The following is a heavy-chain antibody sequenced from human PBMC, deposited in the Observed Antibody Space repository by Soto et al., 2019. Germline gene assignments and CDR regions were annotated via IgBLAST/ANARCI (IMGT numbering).Heavy chain of an antibody. CDR2: ISYDGSNK. J-gene: IGHJ4*02. Sequence: PGGSLRLSCAASGFTFSSYAMHWVRQAPGKGLEWVAVISYDGSNKYYADSVKGRFTISRDNSKNTLYLQMNSLRAEDTAVYYCARGRNVAVPAAANDYWGQGTLVTVSS. D-gene: IGHD2-2*01. V-gene: IGHV3-30-3*01. CDR1: GFTFSSYA. CDR3: ARGRNVAVPAAANDY.